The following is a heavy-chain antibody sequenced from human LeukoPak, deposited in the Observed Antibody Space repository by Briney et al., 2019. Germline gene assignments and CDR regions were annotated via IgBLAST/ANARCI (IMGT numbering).Heavy chain of an antibody. CDR2: LNPDNFDT. V-gene: IGHV1-2*06. D-gene: IGHD1-26*01. Sequence: ASVKVSCKASGYTFTGYYIHWVRQAPGHGLEWMGRLNPDNFDTNYAQRFQGRVTMTRDTSIRTVYMELSSLRSDDTAIYYCERDRGGSYVDYWGQGTLVTVSS. CDR3: ERDRGGSYVDY. J-gene: IGHJ4*02. CDR1: GYTFTGYY.